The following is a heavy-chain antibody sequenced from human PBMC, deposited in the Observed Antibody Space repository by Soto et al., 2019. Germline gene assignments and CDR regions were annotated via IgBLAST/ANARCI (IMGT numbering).Heavy chain of an antibody. Sequence: GGSLRLSCAASGVIVSNNYMSWVRQAPGKGPEWLSIIYSGGSTYYADSVKGRFTISRDISKNTLYLQMNSLRAEDTAIYYCARDIVDTSRYDAFDIWGQGTMVTVSS. CDR1: GVIVSNNY. D-gene: IGHD5-18*01. CDR2: IYSGGST. V-gene: IGHV3-53*01. CDR3: ARDIVDTSRYDAFDI. J-gene: IGHJ3*02.